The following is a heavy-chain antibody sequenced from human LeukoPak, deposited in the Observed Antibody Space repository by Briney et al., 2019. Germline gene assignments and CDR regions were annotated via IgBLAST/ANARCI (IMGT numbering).Heavy chain of an antibody. CDR1: GYTFTSYY. CDR2: INRSSGGT. D-gene: IGHD3-3*01. CDR3: AILTYYDFWSGCNYAFDI. J-gene: IGHJ3*02. V-gene: IGHV1-2*02. Sequence: GASVKVSCTASGYTFTSYYMHWVRQAPGQGLEWMAWINRSSGGTNYAHKFQGRVTMTRDTSISTAYMQMSRLRSDDTAVYYCAILTYYDFWSGCNYAFDIWGQGTMVTVSS.